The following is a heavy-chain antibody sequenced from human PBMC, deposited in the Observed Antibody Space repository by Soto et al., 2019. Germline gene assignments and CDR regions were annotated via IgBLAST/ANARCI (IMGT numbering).Heavy chain of an antibody. V-gene: IGHV3-23*01. CDR2: ISGSGGST. CDR3: AKVPVGATGRFDY. CDR1: GFTFSNYA. J-gene: IGHJ4*02. Sequence: GGSLRLSCAGSGFTFSNYAMSWVRQAPGKGLAWLSSISGSGGSTYYADSVKGRFTISGDNSKNSLYLQSNSLGAEDTALYYCAKVPVGATGRFDYWGQGALVTVSS. D-gene: IGHD1-26*01.